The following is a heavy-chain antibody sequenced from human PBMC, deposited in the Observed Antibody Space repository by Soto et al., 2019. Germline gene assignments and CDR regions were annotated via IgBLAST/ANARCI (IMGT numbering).Heavy chain of an antibody. CDR2: IIPIFGTA. CDR1: GGTFSSYA. D-gene: IGHD6-19*01. V-gene: IGHV1-69*01. J-gene: IGHJ4*02. Sequence: QVQLVQSGAEVKKPGSSVKVSCKASGGTFSSYAISWVRQAPGQGLEWMGGIIPIFGTANYAQKFQGRVTITADESTSTAYMELSSLRSEDTAVYYCAKDLYSSGWYPPTSFPPGYWGQGTLVTVSS. CDR3: AKDLYSSGWYPPTSFPPGY.